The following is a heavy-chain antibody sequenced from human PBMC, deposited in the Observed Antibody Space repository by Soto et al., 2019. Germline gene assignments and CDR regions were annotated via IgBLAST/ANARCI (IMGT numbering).Heavy chain of an antibody. Sequence: QVQLVQSGAEVKKPGSSVKVSCKASGGTFSSYTLSWVRQAPGQGLEWMGRIIPILGIANYAQKFQGRVTITADKSTSTAYMELSSLRSEDTAVYYCARDRVAAAGTCFDYWGQGTLVTVSS. D-gene: IGHD6-13*01. CDR1: GGTFSSYT. V-gene: IGHV1-69*08. CDR3: ARDRVAAAGTCFDY. CDR2: IIPILGIA. J-gene: IGHJ4*02.